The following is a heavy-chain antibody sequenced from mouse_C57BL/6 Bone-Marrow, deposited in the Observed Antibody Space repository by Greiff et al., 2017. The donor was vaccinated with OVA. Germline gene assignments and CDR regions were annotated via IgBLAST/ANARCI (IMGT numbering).Heavy chain of an antibody. J-gene: IGHJ1*03. CDR2: IRNKANGYTT. Sequence: EVNVVESGGGLVQPGGSLSLSCAASGFTFTDYYMSWVRQPPGKALEWLGFIRNKANGYTTEYSASVKGRFTISRDNSQSILYLQMNALRAEDSATYYCARWGTVEDFDVWGTGTTVTVSS. V-gene: IGHV7-3*01. D-gene: IGHD1-1*01. CDR1: GFTFTDYY. CDR3: ARWGTVEDFDV.